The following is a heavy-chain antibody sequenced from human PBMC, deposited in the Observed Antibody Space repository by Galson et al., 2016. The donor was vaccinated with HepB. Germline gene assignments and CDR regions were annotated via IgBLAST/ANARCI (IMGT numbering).Heavy chain of an antibody. CDR2: IYHSGST. D-gene: IGHD3-10*01. Sequence: TLSLTCAVSSGSISSSTYYWGWIRQPPGKGLEWIGYIYHSGSTYYNPSLKSRVTISVDTSKNQFSLKLSSVTAADTAVYFCARDRSSGSGSFGYWGQGTLVTVSS. CDR1: SGSISSSTYY. V-gene: IGHV4-31*11. J-gene: IGHJ4*02. CDR3: ARDRSSGSGSFGY.